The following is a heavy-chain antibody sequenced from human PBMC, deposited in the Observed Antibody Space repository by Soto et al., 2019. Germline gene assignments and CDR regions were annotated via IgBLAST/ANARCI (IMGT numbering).Heavy chain of an antibody. CDR2: VNPIVSMS. D-gene: IGHD3-10*01. CDR1: GDTFNFYS. CDR3: ASSYGSGYRAYDY. Sequence: QVQLVQSGAEVKRPGSSVKVSCKASGDTFNFYSINWVRQAPGLGLEWMGRVNPIVSMSNYAQKFQGRVTMTAEKSTSTAYMELSSLRSKDTAIYYCASSYGSGYRAYDYWGQGALVTVSS. J-gene: IGHJ4*02. V-gene: IGHV1-69*02.